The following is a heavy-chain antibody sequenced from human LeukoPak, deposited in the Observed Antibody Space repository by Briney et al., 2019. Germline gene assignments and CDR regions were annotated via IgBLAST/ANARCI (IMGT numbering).Heavy chain of an antibody. Sequence: SETLSLTCTVSGGSISSGDYYWRWIRQPPGKGLEWIGYIYYSGSTYYNPSLKSRVTISVDTSKNQFSLKLSSVTAADTAVYYCARETTLANFDYWGQGTLVTVSS. CDR1: GGSISSGDYY. CDR2: IYYSGST. CDR3: ARETTLANFDY. D-gene: IGHD4-17*01. V-gene: IGHV4-30-4*01. J-gene: IGHJ4*02.